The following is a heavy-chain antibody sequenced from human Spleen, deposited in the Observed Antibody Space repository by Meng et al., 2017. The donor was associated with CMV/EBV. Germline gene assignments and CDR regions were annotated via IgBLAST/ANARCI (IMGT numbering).Heavy chain of an antibody. J-gene: IGHJ4*02. CDR3: ARDRADCSSTSCFSYYFDY. Sequence: FSGSAMHWVRQAPGKGLEWVAVISYDGSNKYYADSVKGRFTISRDNSKNTLYLQMNSLRAEDTAVYYCARDRADCSSTSCFSYYFDYWGQGTLVTVSS. V-gene: IGHV3-30*04. CDR1: FSGSA. D-gene: IGHD2-2*01. CDR2: ISYDGSNK.